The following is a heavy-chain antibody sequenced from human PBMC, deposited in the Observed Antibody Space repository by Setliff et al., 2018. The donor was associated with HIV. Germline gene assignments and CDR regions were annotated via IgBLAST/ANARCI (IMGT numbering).Heavy chain of an antibody. V-gene: IGHV1-2*02. D-gene: IGHD2-8*01. CDR3: ARDSGSYCTNGVCPPGYYMDV. Sequence: AASVKVSCKASGYTFTGYYIHWVRQAPGQGLEWMGWINPNSGDTNYAQNFQGRVTMTRDTSISTAYMELSRLRSDDTAVYYCARDSGSYCTNGVCPPGYYMDVWGKGTTVTVSS. CDR1: GYTFTGYY. CDR2: INPNSGDT. J-gene: IGHJ6*03.